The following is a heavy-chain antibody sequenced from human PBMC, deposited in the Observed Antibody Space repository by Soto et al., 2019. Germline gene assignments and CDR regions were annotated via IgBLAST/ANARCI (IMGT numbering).Heavy chain of an antibody. CDR2: IGTAGDT. Sequence: GGSLRLSCAASGFTFSSYDMHWVRQATGKGLEWVSAIGTAGDTYYPGSVKGRFTISRENAKNSLYLQMNSLRAGDTAVYYCARGVTIFGVVDYYMDVWGKGTTVTVSS. J-gene: IGHJ6*03. V-gene: IGHV3-13*01. D-gene: IGHD3-3*01. CDR1: GFTFSSYD. CDR3: ARGVTIFGVVDYYMDV.